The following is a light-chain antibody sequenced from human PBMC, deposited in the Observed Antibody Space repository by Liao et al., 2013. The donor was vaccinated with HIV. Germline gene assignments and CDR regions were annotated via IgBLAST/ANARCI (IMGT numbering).Light chain of an antibody. V-gene: IGLV3-1*01. Sequence: SYELTQPPSVSVSPGQTASITCSGDKLGDKYACWYQQKPGQSPVLVIYQDTKRPSGIPERFSGSNSGTTATLTISRVEAGDEADYYCHVWDGTSDHQVFGPGTKVTVL. CDR2: QDT. J-gene: IGLJ1*01. CDR1: KLGDKY. CDR3: HVWDGTSDHQV.